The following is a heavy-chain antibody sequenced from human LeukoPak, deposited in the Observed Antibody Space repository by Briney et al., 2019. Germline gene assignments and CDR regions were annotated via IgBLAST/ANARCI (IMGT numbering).Heavy chain of an antibody. J-gene: IGHJ4*02. CDR1: GFTFSDYY. D-gene: IGHD6-13*01. CDR3: ARIMLGLHMAAAGLDY. V-gene: IGHV3-11*06. Sequence: GGSLRLSCAASGFTFSDYYMSWIRQAPGKGLEWVSYISSSSSYTDYADSVKGRFTISRDNAKNSLYLQMNSLRAEDTAVYYCARIMLGLHMAAAGLDYWGQGTLVTVSS. CDR2: ISSSSSYT.